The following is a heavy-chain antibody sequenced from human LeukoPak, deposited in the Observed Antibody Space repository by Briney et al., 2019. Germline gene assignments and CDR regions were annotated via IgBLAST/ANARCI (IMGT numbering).Heavy chain of an antibody. Sequence: GGSLRLSCTASGFAFSVYAMSWLRQPPGKGLEWVSTINANSGTTSYAASVRGRFTISRDNSKSTLYLQLNTLRADDTATYYCAKPISGGLAVTADWFHPWGQGTLVVVSS. J-gene: IGHJ5*01. CDR2: INANSGTT. CDR1: GFAFSVYA. V-gene: IGHV3-23*01. D-gene: IGHD6-19*01. CDR3: AKPISGGLAVTADWFHP.